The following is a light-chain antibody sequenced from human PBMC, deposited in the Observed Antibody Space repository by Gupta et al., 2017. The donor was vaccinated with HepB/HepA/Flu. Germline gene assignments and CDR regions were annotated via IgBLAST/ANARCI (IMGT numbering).Light chain of an antibody. CDR1: SSNIGAGYD. CDR3: QSYDSSLSGWV. J-gene: IGLJ3*02. Sequence: QSVLKQPPSVSGVPGQRVTISCTRSSSNIGAGYDVHWYQQLPGTAPKLLIYGNSTRPSGVPDRFSGSKSGTSASLAITGLQAEDEADYYCQSYDSSLSGWVFGGGTKLTVL. CDR2: GNS. V-gene: IGLV1-40*01.